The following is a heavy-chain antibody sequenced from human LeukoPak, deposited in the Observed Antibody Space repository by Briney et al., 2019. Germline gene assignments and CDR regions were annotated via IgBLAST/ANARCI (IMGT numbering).Heavy chain of an antibody. CDR3: ASGPYSSSYFAS. Sequence: PGGSLRLSCAASGFTFTNFAMKWVRQAPGKGLEWVADISGGGEHTFYADSVKGRFTISRDNSKDPLHLQMSILRPEDTALYYCASGPYSSSYFASWGQGTMVTVSS. J-gene: IGHJ4*02. D-gene: IGHD6-13*01. CDR2: ISGGGEHT. CDR1: GFTFTNFA. V-gene: IGHV3-23*01.